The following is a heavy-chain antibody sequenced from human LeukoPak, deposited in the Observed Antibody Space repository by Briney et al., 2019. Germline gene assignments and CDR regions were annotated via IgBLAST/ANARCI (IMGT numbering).Heavy chain of an antibody. CDR2: IYIGGST. CDR3: ARCKIGSHFDY. D-gene: IGHD1-26*01. V-gene: IGHV3-53*01. Sequence: GGSLRLSCAASALTVTNTYMSWVRQAPGMGLEWVSVIYIGGSTYYADSVKGRFTISRDSSENTVYLQMTGLGVEDTAVYYCARCKIGSHFDYWGQGTLVTVSS. CDR1: ALTVTNTY. J-gene: IGHJ4*02.